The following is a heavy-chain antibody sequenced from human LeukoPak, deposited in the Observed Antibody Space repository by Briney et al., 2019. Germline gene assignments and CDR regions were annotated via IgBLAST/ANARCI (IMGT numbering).Heavy chain of an antibody. CDR3: ARQVYSGYYLNAFDI. V-gene: IGHV5-51*01. CDR2: IYPGDSDT. D-gene: IGHD3-22*01. CDR1: GYSFSSYW. Sequence: GESLKISCKGSGYSFSSYWIVWVRQMPGKGLEWMGIIYPGDSDTRYSPSFQGQVTISADKSISTAYLQWSSLKASDTAMYYCARQVYSGYYLNAFDIWGQGTMVTVSS. J-gene: IGHJ3*02.